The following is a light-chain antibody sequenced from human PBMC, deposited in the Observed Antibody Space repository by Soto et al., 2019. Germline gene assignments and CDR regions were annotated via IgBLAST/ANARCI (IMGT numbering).Light chain of an antibody. CDR2: EVT. CDR1: SSDVGSYIL. J-gene: IGLJ3*02. CDR3: CSYAGGSTGV. Sequence: QSVLTQPASVSGSPGQSITISCTGTSSDVGSYILVSWYQQHPGKAPKLMIYEVTKRPSGVSDRFSGSKSVNTASLTISGLQAEDEADYYCCSYAGGSTGVFGGGTKVTVL. V-gene: IGLV2-23*02.